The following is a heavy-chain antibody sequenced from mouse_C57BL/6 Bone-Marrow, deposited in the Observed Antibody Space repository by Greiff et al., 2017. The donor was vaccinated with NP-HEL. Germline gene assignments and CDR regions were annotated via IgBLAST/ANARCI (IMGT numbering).Heavy chain of an antibody. J-gene: IGHJ2*01. CDR1: GFSLSTFGMG. D-gene: IGHD1-1*01. CDR3: ARIHYYYGSSYQVPFDY. Sequence: QVTLKVSGPGILQPSQTLSLTCSFSGFSLSTFGMGVGWIRQPSGKGLEWLAHIWWDDDKYYNPALKSRLTISKDTSKNQVFLKIANVDTADTATYYCARIHYYYGSSYQVPFDYWGQGTTLTVSS. CDR2: IWWDDDK. V-gene: IGHV8-8*01.